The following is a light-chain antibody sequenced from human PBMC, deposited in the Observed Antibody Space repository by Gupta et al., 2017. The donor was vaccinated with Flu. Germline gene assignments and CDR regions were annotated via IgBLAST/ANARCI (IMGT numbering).Light chain of an antibody. V-gene: IGKV1-39*01. CDR2: AAS. Sequence: PYSLSASVGDRVTITCRASQNITTYLNWYQQKPGKAPHLLIYAASNLQTGVPSRFSGSGSATDFTLTINSLQADDFATYFCQQSYSFPYTFGQGTKVDLK. CDR3: QQSYSFPYT. J-gene: IGKJ2*01. CDR1: QNITTY.